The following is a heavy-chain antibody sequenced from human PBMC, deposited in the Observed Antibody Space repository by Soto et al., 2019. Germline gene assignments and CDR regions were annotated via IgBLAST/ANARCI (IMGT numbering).Heavy chain of an antibody. V-gene: IGHV3-30*18. CDR2: ISYDGSSK. CDR3: ANSLRSSWSNRYYYYGMDV. Sequence: QVQLVESWGGVVQPGRSLRLSCAASGFTFSRYGMHWVRQAPGKGLEWVAGISYDGSSKYYADSVKGRFTISRDNSKNTLYLQMNSRRAEDTAVYYCANSLRSSWSNRYYYYGMDVWGQGTTVTVSS. J-gene: IGHJ6*02. D-gene: IGHD6-13*01. CDR1: GFTFSRYG.